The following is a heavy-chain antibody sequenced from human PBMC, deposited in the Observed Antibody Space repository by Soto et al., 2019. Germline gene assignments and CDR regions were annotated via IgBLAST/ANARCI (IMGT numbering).Heavy chain of an antibody. V-gene: IGHV3-7*01. CDR2: MKQDGSEI. J-gene: IGHJ4*02. CDR1: GFTFSSYW. CDR3: TRDSNSPFDY. Sequence: PGGSLRLSCAASGFTFSSYWMSWVRQAPGKGLEWVANMKQDGSEIYYVDSVKGRFTISRDNAKKTQYLQMNSLRAEDTAVYYCTRDSNSPFDYWGQGTLVTVSS. D-gene: IGHD1-7*01.